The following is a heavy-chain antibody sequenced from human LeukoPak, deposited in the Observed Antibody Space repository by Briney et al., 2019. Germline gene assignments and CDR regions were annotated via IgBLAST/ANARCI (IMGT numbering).Heavy chain of an antibody. J-gene: IGHJ3*02. CDR1: GGSLRNYY. CDR2: ISYSGNT. V-gene: IGHV4-59*08. CDR3: ARSGWGDGYNSDAFDI. D-gene: IGHD5-24*01. Sequence: SETLSLTCNVSGGSLRNYYWSWIRQPPGKGLEWIGYISYSGNTSYNPSLKSRVSIIVGTSKNQFSLKLKSVTASDTAVYFCARSGWGDGYNSDAFDIWGQGTMVTVSS.